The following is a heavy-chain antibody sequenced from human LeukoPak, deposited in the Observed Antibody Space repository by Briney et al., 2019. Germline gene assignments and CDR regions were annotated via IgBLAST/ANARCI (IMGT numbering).Heavy chain of an antibody. CDR1: EFTFISYA. Sequence: GRSLRLSCAASEFTFISYAMSWVRQAPGKGLEWASAISGSGGSTYYADSVKGRFTISRDNSKNTLFLQMNSLRAEDTALYYCAKVRAAAGYYDAFDIWGQGTMVTVSS. D-gene: IGHD6-13*01. J-gene: IGHJ3*02. CDR3: AKVRAAAGYYDAFDI. V-gene: IGHV3-23*01. CDR2: ISGSGGST.